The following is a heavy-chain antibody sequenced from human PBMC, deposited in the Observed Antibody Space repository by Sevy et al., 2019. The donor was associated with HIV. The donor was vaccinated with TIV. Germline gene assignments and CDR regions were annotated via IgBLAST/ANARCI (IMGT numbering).Heavy chain of an antibody. D-gene: IGHD2-2*01. V-gene: IGHV3-23*01. CDR1: GFTFSSYA. CDR3: AKDLSSTSFYGMDV. Sequence: GGSLRLSCAASGFTFSSYAMSWVRQAPGKGLEWVSAISGSGGSTYYADSVKGRFTISRDNSKKTLYLQMNSLRAEDTAVYYCAKDLSSTSFYGMDVWGQGTTVTVSS. J-gene: IGHJ6*02. CDR2: ISGSGGST.